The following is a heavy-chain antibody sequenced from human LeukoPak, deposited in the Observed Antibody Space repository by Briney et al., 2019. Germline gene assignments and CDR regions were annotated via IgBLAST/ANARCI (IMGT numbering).Heavy chain of an antibody. CDR3: AKRRGDLGGSFDI. CDR2: IYSGGRT. Sequence: PGGSLRLSCVASRFTVSSNYMSWVRQAPGKGLEWVSVIYSGGRTDYAGSVKGRFTISRDNSKNTLYLQMNSLRVEDTAVYYCAKRRGDLGGSFDIWGQGTMVTVSS. J-gene: IGHJ3*02. V-gene: IGHV3-53*01. CDR1: RFTVSSNY. D-gene: IGHD1-1*01.